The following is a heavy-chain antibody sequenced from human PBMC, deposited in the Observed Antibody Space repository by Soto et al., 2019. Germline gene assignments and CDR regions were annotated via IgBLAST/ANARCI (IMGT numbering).Heavy chain of an antibody. CDR2: IYYSGST. J-gene: IGHJ6*02. Sequence: SETLSLTCTVSGGSISSYYWSWIRQPPGKGLEWIGYIYYSGSTNYNPSLKSRVNISVDTSKNQFSLKLSSVTAADTAVYYCARDVGAAPGGYVSYYYYGMDVWGQGTTVTVSS. CDR3: ARDVGAAPGGYVSYYYYGMDV. D-gene: IGHD5-12*01. V-gene: IGHV4-59*01. CDR1: GGSISSYY.